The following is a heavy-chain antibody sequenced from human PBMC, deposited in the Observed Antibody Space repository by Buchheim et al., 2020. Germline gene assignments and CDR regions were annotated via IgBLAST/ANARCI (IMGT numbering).Heavy chain of an antibody. J-gene: IGHJ6*02. Sequence: QLQLQESGSGLVKPSQTLSLTCAVSGGSISRGGYSWSWIRQPPGKGLEWIGYIYHSGSTYYNPSLKSRVTISVDRSKNQFSLKLSSVCAADTAVYYCAISRGHHFGRYYYYGMDVWGQGTT. CDR1: GGSISRGGYS. CDR3: AISRGHHFGRYYYYGMDV. V-gene: IGHV4-30-2*01. CDR2: IYHSGST. D-gene: IGHD1-14*01.